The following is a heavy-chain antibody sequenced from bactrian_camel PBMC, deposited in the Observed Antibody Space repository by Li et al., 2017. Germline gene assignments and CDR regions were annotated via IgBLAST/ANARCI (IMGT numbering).Heavy chain of an antibody. Sequence: HVQLVESGGASVQTGGSLTLSCVASGFSYDPNMAWFRQAPGKEREAVATIDRTGETNYAESVKGRFTISHDSAKNTLFLQMNSLKPEDTAMYYCAAGCPIWTGLLSGDWGQGTQVTVS. J-gene: IGHJ4*01. CDR1: GFSYDPN. D-gene: IGHD2*01. CDR2: IDRTGET. V-gene: IGHV3S55*01. CDR3: AAGCPIWTGLLSGD.